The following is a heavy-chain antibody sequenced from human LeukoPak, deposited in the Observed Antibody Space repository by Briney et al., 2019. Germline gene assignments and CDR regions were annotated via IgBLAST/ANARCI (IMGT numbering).Heavy chain of an antibody. CDR2: IYTSGST. V-gene: IGHV4-61*02. Sequence: SETLSLTCTVSGGSISSGSYYWSWIRQPAGKGLEWIGRIYTSGSTNYNPSLKGRVTISVDTSKNQFSLKLSSVTAADTAVYYCARCNPPMVDYWGQGTLVTVSS. CDR1: GGSISSGSYY. D-gene: IGHD1-14*01. J-gene: IGHJ4*02. CDR3: ARCNPPMVDY.